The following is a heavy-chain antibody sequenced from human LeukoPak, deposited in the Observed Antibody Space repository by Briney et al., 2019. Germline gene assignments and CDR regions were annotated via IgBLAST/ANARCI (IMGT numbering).Heavy chain of an antibody. CDR2: ISGYDGNT. Sequence: APVTVSCKASGYTFTSFLISWVRQAPGQGLEWMAWISGYDGNTKYAQRCQGRVTMTTDTSTSTAYMELRSLRSDATAAYYCARTGVATIIDYWGQGTLVTVSS. V-gene: IGHV1-18*01. J-gene: IGHJ4*02. CDR1: GYTFTSFL. D-gene: IGHD5-12*01. CDR3: ARTGVATIIDY.